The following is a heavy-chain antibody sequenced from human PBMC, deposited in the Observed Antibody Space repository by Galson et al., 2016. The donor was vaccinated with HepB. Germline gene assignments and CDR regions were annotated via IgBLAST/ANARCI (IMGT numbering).Heavy chain of an antibody. CDR3: TLDLSLGMPGGFDT. V-gene: IGHV3-21*01. J-gene: IGHJ3*02. Sequence: SLRLSCAASGFTFRSYSMNWVRQAPGGGLEWVSTISSHSIYIYYADSVTGRFTISRNSDENSVSLQMNNLRAEGTAVYYWTLDLSLGMPGGFDTWGQGTTVTVAS. CDR1: GFTFRSYS. D-gene: IGHD3-16*02. CDR2: ISSHSIYI.